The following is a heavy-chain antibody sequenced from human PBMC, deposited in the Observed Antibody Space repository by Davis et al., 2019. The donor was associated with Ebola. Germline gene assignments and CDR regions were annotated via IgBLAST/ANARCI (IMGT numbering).Heavy chain of an antibody. V-gene: IGHV4-34*01. CDR1: GGSISGYY. J-gene: IGHJ4*02. CDR3: ARQGYYDSGSYYYFGY. CDR2: INHSGST. D-gene: IGHD3-10*01. Sequence: MPSETLSLTCTVSGGSISGYYWSWIRQPPGKGLEWIGEINHSGSTNYNPSLKSRVTISVDTSKNQFSLKLSSVTAADTAVYYCARQGYYDSGSYYYFGYWGQGTLVTVSS.